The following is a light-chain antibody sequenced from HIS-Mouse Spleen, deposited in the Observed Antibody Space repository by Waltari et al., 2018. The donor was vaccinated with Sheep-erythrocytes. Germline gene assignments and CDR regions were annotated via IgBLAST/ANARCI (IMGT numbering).Light chain of an antibody. J-gene: IGLJ1*01. V-gene: IGLV2-11*01. CDR2: DVS. CDR3: CSYAGSYNHV. Sequence: QSALTQPRPVSGSPGRSVTISCTGTSSDVGGYNYVSWYQQHPGKAPKLMIYDVSKRPSGVPDRFSGSKSGNTASLTISGLQAEDEADYYCCSYAGSYNHVFATGTKVTVL. CDR1: SSDVGGYNY.